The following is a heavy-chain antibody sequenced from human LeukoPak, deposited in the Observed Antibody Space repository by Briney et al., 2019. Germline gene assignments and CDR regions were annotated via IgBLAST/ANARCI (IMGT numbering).Heavy chain of an antibody. Sequence: GGSLRLSCSASGFTFSSYAMHWVRQAPGKGLEYVSAISSNGGSTYYADSVKGRFTISRDNSKNTLYLQMSSLRAEDTAVYYCVKGRAACSYYFDYWGQGTLVTVSS. CDR2: ISSNGGST. D-gene: IGHD6-13*01. CDR3: VKGRAACSYYFDY. CDR1: GFTFSSYA. V-gene: IGHV3-64D*06. J-gene: IGHJ4*02.